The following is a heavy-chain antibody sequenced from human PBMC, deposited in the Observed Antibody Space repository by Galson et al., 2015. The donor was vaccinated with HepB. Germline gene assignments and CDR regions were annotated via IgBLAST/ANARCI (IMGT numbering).Heavy chain of an antibody. V-gene: IGHV3-15*01. J-gene: IGHJ4*02. Sequence: SLRLSCAASGLNFNGAWMSWVRQAPGKGLEWVGRIKSKASGATTDYAAPVKGRFVISRYDSEDTMSLQMYNLKIEDTGVYYCSTWDSGYWGQGTMVTVSA. D-gene: IGHD6-25*01. CDR2: IKSKASGATT. CDR1: GLNFNGAW. CDR3: STWDSGY.